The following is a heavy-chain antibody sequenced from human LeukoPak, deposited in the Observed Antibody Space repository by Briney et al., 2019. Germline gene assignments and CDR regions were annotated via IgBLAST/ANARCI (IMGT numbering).Heavy chain of an antibody. CDR1: GFTFCSYG. V-gene: IGHV3-30*02. Sequence: GGSLRLSCAASGFTFCSYGMHWARQAPGKGLEGVAFIRYDGSNKYYADSVKGRFTISRDNSKNTLYLQINSLRAEDTAVYYCAKHPTPYSGYDFRVSYFDYWGQGTLVTVSS. CDR3: AKHPTPYSGYDFRVSYFDY. J-gene: IGHJ4*02. D-gene: IGHD5-12*01. CDR2: IRYDGSNK.